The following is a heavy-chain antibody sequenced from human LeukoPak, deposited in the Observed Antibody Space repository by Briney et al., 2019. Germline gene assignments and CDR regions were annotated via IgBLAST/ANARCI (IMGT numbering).Heavy chain of an antibody. J-gene: IGHJ4*02. V-gene: IGHV4-30-4*01. CDR3: ARGRDYYDSSGYSHYFDY. D-gene: IGHD3-22*01. CDR1: GGSISSGDYY. Sequence: SETLSLTCTVSGGSISSGDYYWSWIRQPPGKGLEWIGYIYYSGSTYYNPSLKSRVTISVDTSKNQFSLKLSSVTAADTAVYYCARGRDYYDSSGYSHYFDYWGQGTLVTVSS. CDR2: IYYSGST.